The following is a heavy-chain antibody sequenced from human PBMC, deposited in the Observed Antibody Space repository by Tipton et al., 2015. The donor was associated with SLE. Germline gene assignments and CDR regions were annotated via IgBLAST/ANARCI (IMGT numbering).Heavy chain of an antibody. V-gene: IGHV4-61*02. Sequence: TLSLTCTVSGGSISSGSYYWSWIRQPAGKGLEWIGRIYTSGSTNYNPSLKSRVTISVDTSKNQFSLKLSSVTAADTAVYYCARGTDWGGGAFDIWGQGTMVTVSS. D-gene: IGHD7-27*01. J-gene: IGHJ3*02. CDR3: ARGTDWGGGAFDI. CDR1: GGSISSGSYY. CDR2: IYTSGST.